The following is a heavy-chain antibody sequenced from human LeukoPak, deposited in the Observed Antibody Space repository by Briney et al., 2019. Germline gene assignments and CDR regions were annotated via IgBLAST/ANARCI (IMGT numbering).Heavy chain of an antibody. V-gene: IGHV4-39*01. D-gene: IGHD6-19*01. Sequence: SETLSLTCTVCGGSISSSSYYWGWIRQPPGKGLEWIGSIYYSGSTSYNPSLKSRVTISVDTSKNQFSLKLSSVTAADTAVYYCARNSSGGWFDPWGQGTLVTVSS. CDR3: ARNSSGGWFDP. CDR1: GGSISSSSYY. J-gene: IGHJ5*02. CDR2: IYYSGST.